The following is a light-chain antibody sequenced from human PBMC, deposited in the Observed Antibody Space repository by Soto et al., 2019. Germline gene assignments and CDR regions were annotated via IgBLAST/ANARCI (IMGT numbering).Light chain of an antibody. CDR3: QQYNSWPKT. Sequence: EVVLTQSPGTVSLSPGERATLSCRASQSINSNYLAWYQHKPGQAPRLLIYGASSRATGIPARFSGSGSGTEFTLTISSLQSEDFAVYYCQQYNSWPKTFGQGTRWIS. CDR2: GAS. J-gene: IGKJ1*01. V-gene: IGKV3-15*01. CDR1: QSINSN.